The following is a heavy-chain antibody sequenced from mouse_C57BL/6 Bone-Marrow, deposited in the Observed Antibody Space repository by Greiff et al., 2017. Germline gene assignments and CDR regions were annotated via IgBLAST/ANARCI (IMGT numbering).Heavy chain of an antibody. Sequence: EVQLVESGGGLVKPGGSLKLSCAASGFTFSSYAMSWVRQTPEKRLEWVATISSGGSYTYYPDSVKGRFTISRDNAKNTLYLQMSSLKSEDTAMYYCARPYYYGSSLYFDYWGQGTTLTVSS. J-gene: IGHJ2*01. CDR1: GFTFSSYA. CDR3: ARPYYYGSSLYFDY. V-gene: IGHV5-6*01. CDR2: ISSGGSYT. D-gene: IGHD1-1*01.